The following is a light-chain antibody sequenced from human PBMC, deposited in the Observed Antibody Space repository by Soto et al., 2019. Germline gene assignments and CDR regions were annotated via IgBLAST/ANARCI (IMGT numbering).Light chain of an antibody. J-gene: IGLJ2*01. V-gene: IGLV2-8*01. CDR3: SSYAGSNSYVV. CDR1: SSDVGGYNY. Sequence: QSALTQPPSASGSPGQSVTISCTGTSSDVGGYNYVSWYQQHPGKAPKLMIYEVSKRPSGVPDRFSGSKSGNTVSLTVSGLQAEDEADYYCSSYAGSNSYVVFGGGTKLTVL. CDR2: EVS.